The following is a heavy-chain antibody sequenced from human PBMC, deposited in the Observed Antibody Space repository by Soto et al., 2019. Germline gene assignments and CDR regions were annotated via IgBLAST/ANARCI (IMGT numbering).Heavy chain of an antibody. V-gene: IGHV3-48*02. J-gene: IGHJ4*02. CDR3: AKSGGSAGWGIDF. CDR2: INGGSDSI. Sequence: EVQLVESGGGLVQPGGSLRLYCVGSGFMFDSFAMNWVRQAPGKGLEWVAYINGGSDSIYYAESVKGRFTISRDNARNSLSLQMNSLSDEDTAVYYCAKSGGSAGWGIDFWGQGTLVTVSS. CDR1: GFMFDSFA. D-gene: IGHD2-15*01.